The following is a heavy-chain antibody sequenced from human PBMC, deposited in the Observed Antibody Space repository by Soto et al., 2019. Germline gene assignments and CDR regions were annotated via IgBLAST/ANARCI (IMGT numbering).Heavy chain of an antibody. J-gene: IGHJ4*02. D-gene: IGHD1-7*01. CDR3: ATPTRTGTGPKDQSLAVDY. V-gene: IGHV4-39*01. Sequence: SETLSLTCTVSGGSISSSSYYWGWIRQPPGKGLEWIGSIYYSGSTYYNPSLKSRVTISVDTSKNQFSLKLSSVTAADTAVYYCATPTRTGTGPKDQSLAVDYWGQGTLVTVSS. CDR2: IYYSGST. CDR1: GGSISSSSYY.